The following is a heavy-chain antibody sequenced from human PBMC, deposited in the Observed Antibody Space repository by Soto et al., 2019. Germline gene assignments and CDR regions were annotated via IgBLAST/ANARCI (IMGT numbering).Heavy chain of an antibody. Sequence: SETLSLTCTVSGGSISSGDYYWSWIRQPPGKGLEWIGYIYYSGSTYYNPSLKSRVTISVDTSKNQFSLKLSSVTAADTAVYYCARETIFGVGKAQDYYYYGMDVWGQGTTVTVSS. CDR2: IYYSGST. V-gene: IGHV4-30-4*01. CDR3: ARETIFGVGKAQDYYYYGMDV. D-gene: IGHD3-3*01. J-gene: IGHJ6*02. CDR1: GGSISSGDYY.